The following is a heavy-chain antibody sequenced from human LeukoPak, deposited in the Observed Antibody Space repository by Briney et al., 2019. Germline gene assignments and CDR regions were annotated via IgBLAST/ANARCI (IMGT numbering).Heavy chain of an antibody. Sequence: SQTLSLTCTVSGGPISSGSYYWSWIRQPAGKGLEWIGRIYTSGSTNYNPSLKSRVTISVDTSKNQFSLKLSSVTAADTAVYYCARGALISSSWPYWYFDLWGRGTLVTVSS. J-gene: IGHJ2*01. CDR3: ARGALISSSWPYWYFDL. D-gene: IGHD6-13*01. CDR2: IYTSGST. V-gene: IGHV4-61*02. CDR1: GGPISSGSYY.